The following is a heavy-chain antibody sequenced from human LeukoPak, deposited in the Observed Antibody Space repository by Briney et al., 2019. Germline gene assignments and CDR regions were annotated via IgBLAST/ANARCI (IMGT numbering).Heavy chain of an antibody. V-gene: IGHV1-69*05. CDR1: GGTFSSYA. Sequence: ASVKVSCKASGGTFSSYAISWVRQAPGQGLEWMGGIIPIFGTANYAQKFQGRVTITTDESTSTAYMELSSLRSEDTAVYYCARANLRYCSSTSCYTKYYYYYYMDVWGKGTTVTVSS. CDR2: IIPIFGTA. D-gene: IGHD2-2*02. CDR3: ARANLRYCSSTSCYTKYYYYYYMDV. J-gene: IGHJ6*03.